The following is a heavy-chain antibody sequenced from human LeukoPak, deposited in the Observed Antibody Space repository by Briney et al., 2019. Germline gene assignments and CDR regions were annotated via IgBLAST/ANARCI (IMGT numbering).Heavy chain of an antibody. CDR3: ARSLTDLGWLLFDY. Sequence: SETLSLTCTVSGYSISSGYYWGWIRQPPGKGLEWIGSIYHSGSTYYNPSLKSRVTISVDTSKNQFSLKLSSVTAADTAVYYCARSLTDLGWLLFDYWGQGTLVTVSS. CDR2: IYHSGST. CDR1: GYSISSGYY. D-gene: IGHD3-3*01. V-gene: IGHV4-38-2*02. J-gene: IGHJ4*02.